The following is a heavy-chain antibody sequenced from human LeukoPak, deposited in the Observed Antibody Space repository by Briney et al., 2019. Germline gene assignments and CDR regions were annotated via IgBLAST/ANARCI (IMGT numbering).Heavy chain of an antibody. V-gene: IGHV3-48*02. D-gene: IGHD3-9*01. Sequence: SGGSLRLSCAASGFTFSDYSINWVRQAPGKGLEWVSFISSRSSSIYYADSVKGRFTISRDNAKKSLYLQMNSLRDEDTAVYYCARVGYDILTGFHYWGREPWSPFPQ. CDR3: ARVGYDILTGFHY. CDR1: GFTFSDYS. CDR2: ISSRSSSI. J-gene: IGHJ4*02.